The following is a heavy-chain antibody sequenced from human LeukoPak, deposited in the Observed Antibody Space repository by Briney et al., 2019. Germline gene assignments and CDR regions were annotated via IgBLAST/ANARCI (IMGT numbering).Heavy chain of an antibody. CDR1: GFSFTTYY. D-gene: IGHD1-14*01. CDR3: VRENHGSFDY. CDR2: ISSGRTNI. Sequence: RGSLRLSCAASGFSFTTYYVNWVRQAPGKGLEWVACISSGRTNIFHADSVRGRVSVSGDTAKNSLYLQMNSLRADETAVYFCVRENHGSFDYWGRGRLPSVSS. J-gene: IGHJ4*02. V-gene: IGHV3-21*04.